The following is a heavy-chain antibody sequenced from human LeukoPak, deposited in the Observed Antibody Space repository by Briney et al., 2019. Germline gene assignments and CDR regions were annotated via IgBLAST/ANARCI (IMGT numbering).Heavy chain of an antibody. CDR3: AREDNDDYYYYGMDV. D-gene: IGHD1-1*01. CDR2: ISTYKSHT. CDR1: GYTFSDYTFTNYG. J-gene: IGHJ6*02. Sequence: ASVKVSCKASGYTFSDYTFTNYGISWVRQAPGQGLEWMGWISTYKSHTNYAQKFQGRVTMITDTSTNTAYMELRSLRSDDTAVYYCAREDNDDYYYYGMDVWGQGIAVTVSS. V-gene: IGHV1-18*01.